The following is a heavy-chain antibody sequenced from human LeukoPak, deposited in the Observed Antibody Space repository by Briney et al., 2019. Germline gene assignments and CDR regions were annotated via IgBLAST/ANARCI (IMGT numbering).Heavy chain of an antibody. CDR3: ARDLEFNYYGSGSY. D-gene: IGHD3-10*01. CDR2: ISWDGGSA. J-gene: IGHJ4*02. V-gene: IGHV3-43*01. Sequence: GGSLRLSCAASGFIFDTYNMHWVRQAPGKGLEWVSLISWDGGSAYYADSVKGRFTISRDNKKNSLYLQMNRLRAEDTAVYYCARDLEFNYYGSGSYWGQGTLVTVSS. CDR1: GFIFDTYN.